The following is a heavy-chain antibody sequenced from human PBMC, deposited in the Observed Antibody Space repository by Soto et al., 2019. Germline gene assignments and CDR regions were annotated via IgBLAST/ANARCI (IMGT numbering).Heavy chain of an antibody. J-gene: IGHJ4*02. CDR1: GFSLGTSGVS. CDR2: IYWDDDK. V-gene: IGHV2-5*02. Sequence: QITLKESVPPLVKPTQTFTLTCTFSGFSLGTSGVSLGWVRQPPGRALEWLALIYWDDDKHYSPSLKSRLTITKDTSKNQVVLTLTNMDPVDTATYYCAHRTGYGALFDYWGQGTLVTVSS. CDR3: AHRTGYGALFDY. D-gene: IGHD4-17*01.